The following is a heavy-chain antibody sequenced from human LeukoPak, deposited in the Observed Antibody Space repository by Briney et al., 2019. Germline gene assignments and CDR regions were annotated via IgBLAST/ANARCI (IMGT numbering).Heavy chain of an antibody. CDR2: ISSSSSNI. CDR1: GFTFSSYS. V-gene: IGHV3-21*01. Sequence: AGGSLRLSCAASGFTFSSYSMNWVRQAPGRGLEWVSSISSSSSNIYYADSVKGRFTISRDNAKNSLYLQMNSLRAEDTAVYYCAREAPYYYYMDVWGKGTTVTVSS. CDR3: AREAPYYYYMDV. J-gene: IGHJ6*03.